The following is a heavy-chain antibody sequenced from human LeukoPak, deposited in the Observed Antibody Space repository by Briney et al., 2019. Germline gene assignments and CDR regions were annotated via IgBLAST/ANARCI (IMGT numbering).Heavy chain of an antibody. CDR1: GFTFSDYF. CDR2: IRGDSTST. J-gene: IGHJ5*02. CDR3: VSAVTA. V-gene: IGHV3-11*06. Sequence: GGSLRLSCATSGFTFSDYFMTWIRQAPGKGLEWVAYIRGDSTSTNYADSVKGRFIISRDNAKNTLYLQMNRLRAEDTALYYCVSAVTAWGQGTLVTVSS. D-gene: IGHD6-19*01.